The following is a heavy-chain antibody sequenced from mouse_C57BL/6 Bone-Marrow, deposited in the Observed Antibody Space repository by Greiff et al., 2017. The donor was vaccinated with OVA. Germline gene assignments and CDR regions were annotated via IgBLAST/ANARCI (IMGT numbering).Heavy chain of an antibody. CDR3: ARKSGLRQGGDYAMDY. D-gene: IGHD2-4*01. CDR2: IWTGGGT. J-gene: IGHJ4*01. V-gene: IGHV2-9-1*01. Sequence: VKVVESGPGLVAPSQSLSITCTVSGFSLTSYAISWVRQPTGKGLEWLGVIWTGGGTNYNSALKSRLSISKDNSKSQVYLKMNSLQTDDTARYYCARKSGLRQGGDYAMDYWGQGTSVTVSS. CDR1: GFSLTSYA.